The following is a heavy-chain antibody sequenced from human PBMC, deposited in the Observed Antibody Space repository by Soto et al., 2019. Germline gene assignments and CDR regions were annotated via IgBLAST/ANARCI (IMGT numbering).Heavy chain of an antibody. J-gene: IGHJ5*02. CDR2: ISSSGST. CDR1: GDSIGGVGY. Sequence: PSETLSLTCTVSGDSIGGVGYWSWIRQFPGRGLEWIGCISSSGSTYYNPALNNRISLSLDTSQNQFALKLLSVTAADTVIYYCARSGVTGIVIPSHWFDPWGQGTLVTVSS. V-gene: IGHV4-31*03. CDR3: ARSGVTGIVIPSHWFDP. D-gene: IGHD2-21*02.